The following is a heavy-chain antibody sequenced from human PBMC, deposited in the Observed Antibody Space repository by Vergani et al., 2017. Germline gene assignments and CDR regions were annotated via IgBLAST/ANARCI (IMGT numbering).Heavy chain of an antibody. D-gene: IGHD6-19*01. CDR2: INPNSGGT. J-gene: IGHJ5*02. Sequence: QVQLVQSGAEVKKPGASVKVSCKGSGYTFTDYDLHWVRQAPGQGLEWMGWINPNSGGTNYAQKFQGRVTMTRDTSITTAYMEMRRLRSDDTAMYFCARAPRLSSGWYAGWFDLWGQGTLVTVSS. CDR3: ARAPRLSSGWYAGWFDL. CDR1: GYTFTDYD. V-gene: IGHV1-2*02.